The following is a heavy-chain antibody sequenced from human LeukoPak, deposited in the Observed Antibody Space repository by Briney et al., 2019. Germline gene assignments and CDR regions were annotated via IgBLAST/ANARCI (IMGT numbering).Heavy chain of an antibody. CDR3: ARYCTNGVCYTGIDY. CDR2: ISSSSSYI. J-gene: IGHJ4*02. CDR1: GFTFSSYS. V-gene: IGHV3-21*01. D-gene: IGHD2-8*01. Sequence: GGSLRLSCAASGFTFSSYSMNWVRQAPGKGLEWVSSISSSSSYIYYADSVKGRFTISRDNAKNSLYLQMNSLRAEDTAVYYCARYCTNGVCYTGIDYWGQGTLVTVSS.